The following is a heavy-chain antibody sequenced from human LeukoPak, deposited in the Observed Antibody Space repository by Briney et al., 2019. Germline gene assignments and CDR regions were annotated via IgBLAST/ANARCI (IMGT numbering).Heavy chain of an antibody. CDR2: INPNSGGT. D-gene: IGHD2-2*01. CDR3: ARAQIVVVPAAINNWFDP. V-gene: IGHV1-2*02. Sequence: ASVKVSCKASGYTFTGYYMHWVRQAPGQGLEWMGWINPNSGGTNYAQKFQGRVTMTRDTSISTAYMELSRLRSDDTAVYYCARAQIVVVPAAINNWFDPWGQGTLVTVSS. J-gene: IGHJ5*02. CDR1: GYTFTGYY.